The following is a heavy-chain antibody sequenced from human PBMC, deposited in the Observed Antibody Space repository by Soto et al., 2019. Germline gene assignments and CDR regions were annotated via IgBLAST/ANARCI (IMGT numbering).Heavy chain of an antibody. CDR2: IYYTGST. J-gene: IGHJ5*02. V-gene: IGHV4-30-4*01. Sequence: SETLSLTCTVSGGSIKNGDFYWSWIRHPPGKGLQWIGNIYYTGSTYYTPSLRSRVTISIDTSQNQFSLRLASVTAADTAVYFCVRQQAEWNHDRAALLWFDPWGQGTPVTVSS. CDR3: VRQQAEWNHDRAALLWFDP. D-gene: IGHD2-2*01. CDR1: GGSIKNGDFY.